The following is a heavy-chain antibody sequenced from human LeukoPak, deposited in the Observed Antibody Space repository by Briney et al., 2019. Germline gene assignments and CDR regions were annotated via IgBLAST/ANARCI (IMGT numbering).Heavy chain of an antibody. CDR2: ISGSGGST. J-gene: IGHJ4*02. D-gene: IGHD2-2*01. V-gene: IGHV3-23*01. Sequence: GGSLRLSCAASGFTFSSYAMSWVRQAPGKGLEWVSAISGSGGSTNYADSVKGRFTISRDNSKNTLYLQMNSLKTEDTAVYYCTTDPDIVVVPAAISRGGNYWGQGTLVTVSS. CDR3: TTDPDIVVVPAAISRGGNY. CDR1: GFTFSSYA.